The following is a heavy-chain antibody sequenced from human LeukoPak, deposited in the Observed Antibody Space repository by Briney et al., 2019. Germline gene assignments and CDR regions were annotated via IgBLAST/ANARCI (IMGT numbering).Heavy chain of an antibody. CDR2: IWNDGSIK. CDR3: AKDTWSLDY. J-gene: IGHJ4*02. CDR1: GFTFSSYG. V-gene: IGHV3-33*06. Sequence: PGGSLRLSCAASGFTFSSYGMHWLRQAPGKGLEWVAVIWNDGSIKYYADSVKGRFTVSRDNSNNTLYLQMASLRAEDTAVYYCAKDTWSLDYWGQGTLVTVSS. D-gene: IGHD2-8*02.